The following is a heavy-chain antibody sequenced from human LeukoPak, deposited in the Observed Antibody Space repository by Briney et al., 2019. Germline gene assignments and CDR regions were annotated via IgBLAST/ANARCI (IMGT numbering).Heavy chain of an antibody. D-gene: IGHD3-10*01. CDR3: ARGRLGGSGSYYNVLDY. V-gene: IGHV4-59*01. CDR1: GGSISSYY. CDR2: ISYSGST. J-gene: IGHJ4*02. Sequence: ASETLSLTCTVSGGSISSYYWSWIRQPPGKGLEWIGYISYSGSTNYNPSLKSRVTISVDTSRNQFSLKLSSVTAADTAVYYCARGRLGGSGSYYNVLDYWGQGTLVTVSS.